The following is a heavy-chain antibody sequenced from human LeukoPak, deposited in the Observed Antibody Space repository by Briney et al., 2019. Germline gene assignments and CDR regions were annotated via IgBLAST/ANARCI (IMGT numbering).Heavy chain of an antibody. Sequence: GASVKVSCKASGYTFTGYYMHWVRQAPGQGLEWMGRINPNSGGTNYAQKFQGRVTMTRDTSISTAYMELSRLRSDDTAVYYCAPDYYDSRFGDYWGQGTLVTVSS. J-gene: IGHJ4*02. V-gene: IGHV1-2*06. CDR3: APDYYDSRFGDY. D-gene: IGHD3-22*01. CDR2: INPNSGGT. CDR1: GYTFTGYY.